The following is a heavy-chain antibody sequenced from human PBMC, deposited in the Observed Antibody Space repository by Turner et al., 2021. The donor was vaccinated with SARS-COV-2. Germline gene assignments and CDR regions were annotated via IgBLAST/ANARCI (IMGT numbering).Heavy chain of an antibody. V-gene: IGHV3-64D*06. CDR3: VKGSY. J-gene: IGHJ4*02. CDR1: GFTFSCYV. CDR2: ISSNGRST. Sequence: EVRLVESGGGLVQRGGSLRLSCSASGFTFSCYVMHGVRQAPGKGLEYVSAISSNGRSTDYADSVKIRFTISRDNSKNTLYLQMSSLIAEDTAVYDCVKGSYWGQGTLVTVSS.